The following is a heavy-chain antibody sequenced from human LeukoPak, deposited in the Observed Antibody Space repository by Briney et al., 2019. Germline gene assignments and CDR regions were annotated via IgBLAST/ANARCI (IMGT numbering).Heavy chain of an antibody. CDR2: ISYDGSNK. D-gene: IGHD6-13*01. J-gene: IGHJ4*02. CDR1: GFTFGTYA. Sequence: GGSLRLPCAASGFTFGTYAMSWVRQAPGKGLGWVAVISYDGSNKYYADSVKGRFTISRDNSENTLYLQMNSLRAEDTAVYYCAREECRGSSCPFDYWGQGTLVTVSS. CDR3: AREECRGSSCPFDY. V-gene: IGHV3-30-3*01.